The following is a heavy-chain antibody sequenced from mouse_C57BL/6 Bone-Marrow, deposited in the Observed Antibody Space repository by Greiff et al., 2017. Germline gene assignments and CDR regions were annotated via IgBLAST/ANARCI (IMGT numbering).Heavy chain of an antibody. D-gene: IGHD2-3*01. Sequence: QVQLQQPGAELVKPGASVKMSCKASGYTFTSYWITWVKQRPGQGLEWIGDIYPGSGSTNYNEKFKSKATLTVDTSSRTAYMQLSSLTSEDSAVYYCAREGFYDGYYSWFAYWGQGTLVTVSA. CDR1: GYTFTSYW. V-gene: IGHV1-55*01. CDR2: IYPGSGST. J-gene: IGHJ3*01. CDR3: AREGFYDGYYSWFAY.